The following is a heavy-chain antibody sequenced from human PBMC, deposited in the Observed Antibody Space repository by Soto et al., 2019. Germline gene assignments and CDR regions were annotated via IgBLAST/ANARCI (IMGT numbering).Heavy chain of an antibody. V-gene: IGHV3-23*01. J-gene: IGHJ5*02. CDR1: GFTFSTYA. CDR2: ISASGGDT. Sequence: EAQMLESGGGSVQPGGSLRLSCAASGFTFSTYAVAWVRQSPGKGLEWVSSISASGGDTWYADSVQGRFTISRDNSKNTLYLQMNSLRVEDTAVYYCARRPTATASWGQGTLVTVSS. CDR3: ARRPTATAS. D-gene: IGHD1-1*01.